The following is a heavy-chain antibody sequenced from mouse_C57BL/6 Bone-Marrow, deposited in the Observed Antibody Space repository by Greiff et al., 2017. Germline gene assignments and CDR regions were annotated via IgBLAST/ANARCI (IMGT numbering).Heavy chain of an antibody. CDR1: GYTFTSYD. D-gene: IGHD1-1*01. J-gene: IGHJ1*03. CDR3: ARDYGSSYWYFDV. V-gene: IGHV1-85*01. CDR2: IYPRDGST. Sequence: QVQLKQSGPELVKPGASVKLSCKASGYTFTSYDINWVMQRPGQGLEWIGWIYPRDGSTKYTEKFKGKATLTVDTSSSTAYMELHSLTSEDSAVYFCARDYGSSYWYFDVWGTGTTVTVSS.